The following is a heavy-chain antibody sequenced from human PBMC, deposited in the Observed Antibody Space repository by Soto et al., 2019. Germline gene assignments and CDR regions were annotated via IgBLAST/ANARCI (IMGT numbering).Heavy chain of an antibody. D-gene: IGHD2-2*01. CDR2: INPSGGST. CDR3: ARDIVVVPAAMGYYYYYYGMDV. J-gene: IGHJ6*02. V-gene: IGHV1-46*03. CDR1: GYTFTSYY. Sequence: ASVKVSCKASGYTFTSYYMHWVRQAPGQGLEWMGIINPSGGSTSYAQKFQGRVTMTRDTSTSTVYMELSSLRSEDTAVYYCARDIVVVPAAMGYYYYYYGMDVWGQGTTVTVSS.